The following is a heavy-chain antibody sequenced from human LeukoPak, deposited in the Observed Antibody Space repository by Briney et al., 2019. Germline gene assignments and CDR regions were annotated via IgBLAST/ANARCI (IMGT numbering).Heavy chain of an antibody. Sequence: SETLSLTCTVSGGSISSSSYYWGWIRQPPGKGLEWIGSIYYSGSTYYNPSLKSRVTISVDTSKNQFSLKLSSVTAADTAVYYCARVQRDYYDSSGYYGLFQHWGQGTLVTVSS. CDR1: GGSISSSSYY. D-gene: IGHD3-22*01. CDR3: ARVQRDYYDSSGYYGLFQH. CDR2: IYYSGST. J-gene: IGHJ1*01. V-gene: IGHV4-39*07.